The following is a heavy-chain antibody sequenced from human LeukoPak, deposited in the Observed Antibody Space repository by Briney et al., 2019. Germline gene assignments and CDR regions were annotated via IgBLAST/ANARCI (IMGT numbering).Heavy chain of an antibody. J-gene: IGHJ4*02. Sequence: GGSLRFSCAASGFTFNNYAMHWVRQAPGKGLEWVSSISSSSSYIYYADSVKGRFTISRDNAKNSLYLQMNSLRAEDTAVYYCARDYRGSGRQIYWGQGTLVTVSS. CDR2: ISSSSSYI. V-gene: IGHV3-21*01. CDR1: GFTFNNYA. D-gene: IGHD3-10*01. CDR3: ARDYRGSGRQIY.